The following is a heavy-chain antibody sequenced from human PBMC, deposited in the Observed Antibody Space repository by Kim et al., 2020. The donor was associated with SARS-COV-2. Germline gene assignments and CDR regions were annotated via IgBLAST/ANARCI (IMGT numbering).Heavy chain of an antibody. V-gene: IGHV5-51*01. J-gene: IGHJ4*02. CDR2: IYPGDSDT. Sequence: GESLKISCKGSGYSFTSYWIGWVRQMPGKGLEWMGIIYPGDSDTRYSPSFQGQVTISADKSISTAYLQWSSLKASDTAMYYCARLWVTGTQNSGYENDYWGQGTLVTVSS. CDR1: GYSFTSYW. D-gene: IGHD1-7*01. CDR3: ARLWVTGTQNSGYENDY.